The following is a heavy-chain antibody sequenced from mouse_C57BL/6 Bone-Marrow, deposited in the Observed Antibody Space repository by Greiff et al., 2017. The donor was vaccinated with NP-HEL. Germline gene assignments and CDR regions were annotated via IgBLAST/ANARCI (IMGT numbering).Heavy chain of an antibody. Sequence: EVMLVESGGGLVKPGGSLKLSCAASGFTFSDYGMHWVRQAPEKGLEWVAYISSGSSTIYYADTVKGRFTISRDNAKNTLFLQMTSLRSEDTAMYYCAREDYYYYGSSYWGQGTTLTVSS. V-gene: IGHV5-17*01. D-gene: IGHD1-1*01. CDR1: GFTFSDYG. J-gene: IGHJ2*01. CDR2: ISSGSSTI. CDR3: AREDYYYYGSSY.